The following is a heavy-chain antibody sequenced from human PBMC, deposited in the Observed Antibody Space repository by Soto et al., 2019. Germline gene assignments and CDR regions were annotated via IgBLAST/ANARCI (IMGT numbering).Heavy chain of an antibody. Sequence: QLGGSLRLSWESSGFTFTSYTMYWVRQAPGKGLERVAGISYDGSTEYYADSVKGRFTISRDNSKNTLSLQMNSLRAEDTAVYHCAKEMYDYTYYNGMDVWGQGTTVTVSS. CDR1: GFTFTSYT. CDR2: ISYDGSTE. V-gene: IGHV3-30-3*01. CDR3: AKEMYDYTYYNGMDV. D-gene: IGHD4-4*01. J-gene: IGHJ6*02.